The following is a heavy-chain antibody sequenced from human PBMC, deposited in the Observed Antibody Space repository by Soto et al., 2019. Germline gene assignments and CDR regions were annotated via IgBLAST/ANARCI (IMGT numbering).Heavy chain of an antibody. J-gene: IGHJ4*02. D-gene: IGHD2-15*01. CDR2: IYHSGST. CDR1: DSCISSSNQ. V-gene: IGHV4-4*02. Sequence: SQTLSLTCVVGDSCISSSNQWNWERQAPEKGLEWIGEIYHSGSTNYSRSLKSRVNISVDKSKHQCSLKLMSVTAADTAAYYCAGKTFVSVHFDYWVQGTLVTVSS. CDR3: AGKTFVSVHFDY.